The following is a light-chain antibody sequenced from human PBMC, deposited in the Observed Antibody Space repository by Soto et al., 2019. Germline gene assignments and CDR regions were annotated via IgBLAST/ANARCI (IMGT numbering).Light chain of an antibody. J-gene: IGKJ5*01. CDR2: GSS. Sequence: EIVLTQSPGTLSLSPGDTATLSCRASQTIGSTYLAWYQQKPGQAPRLLIFGSSNRATGIPDRFSGSGSGTDFTLSISSLQPEDFATYYCQQLNSYPITFGQGTRLEIK. CDR3: QQLNSYPIT. CDR1: QTIGSTY. V-gene: IGKV3-20*01.